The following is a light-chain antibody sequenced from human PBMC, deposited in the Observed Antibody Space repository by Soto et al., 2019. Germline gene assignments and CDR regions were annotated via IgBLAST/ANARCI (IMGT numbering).Light chain of an antibody. CDR3: SSYRSSTTFV. Sequence: QSALTQPASVSGSPGQWITISCTGTSSDVGAYNYVSWYQQYPGRAPKVIIFEVRKRPSGVSTRFSGSKSGDTASLTISGLQAEDEADYYCSSYRSSTTFVFGTGTKLTVL. CDR2: EVR. V-gene: IGLV2-14*01. CDR1: SSDVGAYNY. J-gene: IGLJ1*01.